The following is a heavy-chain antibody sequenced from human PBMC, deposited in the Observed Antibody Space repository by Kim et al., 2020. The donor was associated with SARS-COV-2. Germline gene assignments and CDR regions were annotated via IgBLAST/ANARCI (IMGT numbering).Heavy chain of an antibody. Sequence: SEILSLTCTVSGGSISSGDSYWIWIRQPPGKGLEWIGYIYYSGTTYYNPSLKSRVSMSVDTSKNQFSLRLSSVTAADTAVYYCARDQSLVGGTVDAFDV. J-gene: IGHJ3*01. D-gene: IGHD1-26*01. CDR1: GGSISSGDSY. V-gene: IGHV4-30-4*01. CDR3: ARDQSLVGGTVDAFDV. CDR2: IYYSGTT.